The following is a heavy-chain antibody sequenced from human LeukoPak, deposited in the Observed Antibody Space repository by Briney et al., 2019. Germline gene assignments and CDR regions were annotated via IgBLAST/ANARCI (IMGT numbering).Heavy chain of an antibody. J-gene: IGHJ4*02. CDR1: GLSLSSSGVG. CDR3: AHSGFSYGFDY. Sequence: SGPTLVKPTQTLTLTCTISGLSLSSSGVGVGWIRQPPGKALEWLVLIYWDDDKRYSPSLKSRLTITRDTSKNQVVLTMTNMDPVDTATYYCAHSGFSYGFDYWGQGTLVTVSS. V-gene: IGHV2-5*02. D-gene: IGHD5-18*01. CDR2: IYWDDDK.